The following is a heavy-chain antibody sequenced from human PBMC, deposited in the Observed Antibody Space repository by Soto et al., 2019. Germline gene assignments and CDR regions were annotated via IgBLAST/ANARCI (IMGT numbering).Heavy chain of an antibody. CDR1: GGSFSGYY. V-gene: IGHV4-34*01. CDR3: AGVRKGLWFGELLSSPNWFDP. J-gene: IGHJ5*02. CDR2: INHSGST. D-gene: IGHD3-10*01. Sequence: PSETLSLTCAVYGGSFSGYYWSWIRQPPGKGLEWIGEINHSGSTNYNPSLKSRVTISVDTSKNQFSLKLSSVTAADTAVYYCAGVRKGLWFGELLSSPNWFDPWSQGTLVTVSS.